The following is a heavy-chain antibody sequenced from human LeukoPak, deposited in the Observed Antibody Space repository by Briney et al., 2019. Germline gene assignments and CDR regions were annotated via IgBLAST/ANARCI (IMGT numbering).Heavy chain of an antibody. J-gene: IGHJ4*02. CDR2: ISGSGGST. Sequence: PGGSLRLSYAASGFTFSSYAMSWVRQAPGKGLEWVSAISGSGGSTYYADSVKGRFTISRDNSKNTLYLQMNSLRAEDTAVYYCAKVGNYGDYGDGSDYWGQGTLVTVSS. V-gene: IGHV3-23*01. D-gene: IGHD4-17*01. CDR3: AKVGNYGDYGDGSDY. CDR1: GFTFSSYA.